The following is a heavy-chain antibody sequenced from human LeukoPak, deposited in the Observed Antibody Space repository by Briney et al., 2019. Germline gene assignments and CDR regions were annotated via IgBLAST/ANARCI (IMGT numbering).Heavy chain of an antibody. J-gene: IGHJ3*02. CDR3: AGRLWRRDGYNLSAFDI. V-gene: IGHV4-59*07. CDR2: YYYSGST. CDR1: GGFFSSYY. D-gene: IGHD5-24*01. Sequence: SDTLSLLCTVSGGFFSSYYWHWIRQPTGKGLEWIGHYYYSGSTNYNPSLKSRVTISVDTSKNQFSLKLSSVTAADTAVYYCAGRLWRRDGYNLSAFDIWGQGTMVTVSS.